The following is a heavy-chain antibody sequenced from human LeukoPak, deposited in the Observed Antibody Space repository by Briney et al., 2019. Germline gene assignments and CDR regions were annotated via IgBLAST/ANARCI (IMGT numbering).Heavy chain of an antibody. CDR1: GFTFSSYG. CDR3: AGAAELERRSAFDI. D-gene: IGHD1-1*01. J-gene: IGHJ3*02. V-gene: IGHV3-21*01. CDR2: ISSSSSYI. Sequence: PGGSLRLSCAASGFTFSSYGMSWVRQAPGKGLEWVSSISSSSSYIYYADSVKGRFTISRDNAKNSLYLQMNSLRAEDTAVYYCAGAAELERRSAFDIWGQGTMVTVSS.